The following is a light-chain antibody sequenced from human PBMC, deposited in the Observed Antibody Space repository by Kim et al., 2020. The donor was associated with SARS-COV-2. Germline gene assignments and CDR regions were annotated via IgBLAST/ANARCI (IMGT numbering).Light chain of an antibody. CDR1: QSVSSN. Sequence: EIVMTQSPATLSLSPGERATLSCRASQSVSSNLAWYQQKLGQAPRLLIYGASTRATGIPARFSGSGSGTEFTLTISSLQSEDFAVYYCQQYSNWPRTFGPGTKVDIK. CDR3: QQYSNWPRT. CDR2: GAS. V-gene: IGKV3-15*01. J-gene: IGKJ3*01.